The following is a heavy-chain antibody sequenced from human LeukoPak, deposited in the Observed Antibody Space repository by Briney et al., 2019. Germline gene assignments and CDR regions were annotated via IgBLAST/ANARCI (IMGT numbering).Heavy chain of an antibody. Sequence: GGSLRLSCAASGFTFSSYGMHWVRQAPGKGLEWVAVIWYDGSNKYYADSAKGRFTISRDNSKNTLYLKMNSLRAEDTAVYYCARGLAVDYWGQGTLVTVSS. CDR3: ARGLAVDY. J-gene: IGHJ4*02. D-gene: IGHD6-13*01. CDR2: IWYDGSNK. CDR1: GFTFSSYG. V-gene: IGHV3-33*01.